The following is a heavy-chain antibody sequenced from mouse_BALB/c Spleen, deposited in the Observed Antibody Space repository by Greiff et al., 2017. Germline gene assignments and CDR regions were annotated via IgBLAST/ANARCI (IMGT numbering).Heavy chain of an antibody. CDR2: IYAGGGYT. D-gene: IGHD3-1*01. J-gene: IGHJ4*01. CDR3: ARAGSSGYDAMDY. CDR1: GYTFTNYW. Sequence: VKLQESGAELVRPGTSVKISCKASGYTFTNYWLGWVKQRPGHGLEWIGDIYAGGGYTNYNEKFKGKATLTADTSSSTAYMQLSSLTSEDSAVYFCARAGSSGYDAMDYWGQGTSVTVSS. V-gene: IGHV1-63*02.